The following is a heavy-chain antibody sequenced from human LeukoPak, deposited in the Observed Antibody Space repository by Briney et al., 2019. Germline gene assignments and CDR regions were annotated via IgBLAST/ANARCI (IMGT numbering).Heavy chain of an antibody. J-gene: IGHJ4*02. CDR3: ARQPNPDFDY. Sequence: GESLKISCKGSGYSFINYWIGWVRQMPGKGLEWMGIIYPADSDTRYSPSFQGQVTISADKSISTAYLQWSSLKASDTAMYYCARQPNPDFDYWGQGTLVTVSS. CDR1: GYSFINYW. CDR2: IYPADSDT. V-gene: IGHV5-51*01.